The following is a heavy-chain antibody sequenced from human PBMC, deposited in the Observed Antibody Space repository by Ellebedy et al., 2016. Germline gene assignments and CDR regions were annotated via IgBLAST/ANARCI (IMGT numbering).Heavy chain of an antibody. CDR3: SRDQDGMGGTSDY. D-gene: IGHD1-26*01. CDR1: GFTFSSYS. V-gene: IGHV3-48*04. CDR2: ISSSSRSI. J-gene: IGHJ4*02. Sequence: GESLKISXAASGFTFSSYSFNWVRQAPGKGLEWVSHISSSSRSIYYADSVKGRFTISRDNAKSTLYLQMNGLRAEDTAVYYCSRDQDGMGGTSDYWGQGTLVTVSS.